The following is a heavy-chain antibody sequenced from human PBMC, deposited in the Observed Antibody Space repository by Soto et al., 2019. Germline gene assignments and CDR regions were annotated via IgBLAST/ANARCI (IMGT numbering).Heavy chain of an antibody. CDR1: GFIFSDYS. D-gene: IGHD3-22*01. Sequence: PGESLRLACAASGFIFSDYSMSWVRQSPGKGLEGVANIKKDGGEEDYVDSVKDRLTISRDNAKKSPYLQMNSMITEGTAVYLCARVYYEGRGPTKYRAFDFWGQGTMVTVSS. CDR3: ARVYYEGRGPTKYRAFDF. V-gene: IGHV3-7*01. CDR2: IKKDGGEE. J-gene: IGHJ3*01.